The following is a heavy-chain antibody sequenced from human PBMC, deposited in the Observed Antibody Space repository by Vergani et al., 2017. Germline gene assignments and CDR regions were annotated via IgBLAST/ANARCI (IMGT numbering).Heavy chain of an antibody. D-gene: IGHD3-10*01. J-gene: IGHJ4*02. CDR3: ARSGDPEPPYYFDY. CDR1: GGSISSSSYY. V-gene: IGHV4-39*01. Sequence: QLQLQESGPGLVKPSETLSLTCTVSGGSISSSSYYWGWIRQPPGKGLEWIGGVYYSGSTYDNPSLQSRVTISVDTSKNQFSLKLSSVTAADTAVYYCARSGDPEPPYYFDYWGQGTLVTVSS. CDR2: VYYSGST.